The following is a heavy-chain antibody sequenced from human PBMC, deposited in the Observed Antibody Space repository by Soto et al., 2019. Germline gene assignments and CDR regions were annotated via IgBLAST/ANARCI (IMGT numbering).Heavy chain of an antibody. D-gene: IGHD6-25*01. CDR3: AQTLGLAASGPGRFDL. CDR1: GGTFSNYA. V-gene: IGHV1-69*12. CDR2: IIPIFGTG. Sequence: QVQLVQSGAEVKKPGSSVKVSCKASGGTFSNYAISWVRQAPGQGLEWMGGIIPIFGTGNYAQKFQGRVTITADESTTTAYMELRSLRFEDSDVYYCAQTLGLAASGPGRFDLWGRGTLVTVSS. J-gene: IGHJ2*01.